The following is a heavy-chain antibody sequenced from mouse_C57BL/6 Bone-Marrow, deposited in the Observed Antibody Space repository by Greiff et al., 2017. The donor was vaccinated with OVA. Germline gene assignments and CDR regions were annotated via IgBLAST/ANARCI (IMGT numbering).Heavy chain of an antibody. CDR1: GYTFTSYW. CDR3: ARELYYYAMDY. J-gene: IGHJ4*01. CDR2: IDPSDSST. V-gene: IGHV1-69*01. Sequence: QVQLQQPGAELVMPGASVKLSCKASGYTFTSYWMHWVKQRPGQGLEWIGEIDPSDSSTNYNQKFKGKSTLTVDKSSSTAYMQLSSLTSEDSAVYYCARELYYYAMDYWGQGTSVTVSS.